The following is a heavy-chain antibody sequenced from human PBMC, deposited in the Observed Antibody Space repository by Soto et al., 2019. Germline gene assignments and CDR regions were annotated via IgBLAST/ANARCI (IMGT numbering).Heavy chain of an antibody. V-gene: IGHV3-48*02. Sequence: EVQLVESGGGLVQPGGSLRLSCAASGFTFSTYSLNWVRQAPGKGLEWVSYISSSSVTKNYADSVKGRFTISRDNAKNSLYLQMNSLRDEDTAVYYCARDRWGWSGGGCYSGYYGMDVWGQGTTVTVSS. J-gene: IGHJ6*02. D-gene: IGHD2-15*01. CDR2: ISSSSVTK. CDR3: ARDRWGWSGGGCYSGYYGMDV. CDR1: GFTFSTYS.